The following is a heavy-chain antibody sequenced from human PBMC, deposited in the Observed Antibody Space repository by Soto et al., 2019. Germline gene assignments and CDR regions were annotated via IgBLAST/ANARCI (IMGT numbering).Heavy chain of an antibody. J-gene: IGHJ6*02. CDR3: AKSQATYGMDV. D-gene: IGHD1-26*01. V-gene: IGHV1-46*01. Sequence: GASVKVSCQASGYTFTSYYMHWVRQAPGQGLEWMGIINPSGGSTSYAQKFQGRVTMTRDTSTSTVYMELSSLRSEDTAVYYCAKSQATYGMDVWGQGTTGTVSS. CDR2: INPSGGST. CDR1: GYTFTSYY.